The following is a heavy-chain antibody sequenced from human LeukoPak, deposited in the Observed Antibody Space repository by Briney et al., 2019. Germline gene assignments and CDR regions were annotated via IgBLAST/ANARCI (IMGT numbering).Heavy chain of an antibody. V-gene: IGHV3-23*01. CDR2: ISGSGGST. CDR1: GFTFSSYA. CDR3: AKEGLYYDFWSGYKGYDY. J-gene: IGHJ4*02. D-gene: IGHD3-3*01. Sequence: GGSLRLSCAASGFTFSSYAMSWDRQAPGKGLEWVSAISGSGGSTYYADSVKGRFTISRDNSKNTLYLQMNSLRAEDTAVYYCAKEGLYYDFWSGYKGYDYWGQGTLVTVSS.